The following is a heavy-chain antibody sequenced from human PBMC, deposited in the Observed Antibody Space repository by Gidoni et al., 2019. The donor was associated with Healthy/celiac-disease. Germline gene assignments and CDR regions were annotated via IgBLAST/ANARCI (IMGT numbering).Heavy chain of an antibody. D-gene: IGHD4-17*01. Sequence: EVQLVVSGGGLVQPVRSLRLSCTASGFTFGDYAMSWFRQAPGKGLEWVGFIRSKAYGGTTEYAASVKGRFTISRDDSKSIAYLQMNSLKTEDTAVYYCTRDSRTTVTTFDYWGQGTLVTVSS. J-gene: IGHJ4*02. CDR1: GFTFGDYA. V-gene: IGHV3-49*03. CDR3: TRDSRTTVTTFDY. CDR2: IRSKAYGGTT.